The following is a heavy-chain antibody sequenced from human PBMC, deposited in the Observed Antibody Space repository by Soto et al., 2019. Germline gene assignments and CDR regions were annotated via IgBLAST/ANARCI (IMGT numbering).Heavy chain of an antibody. CDR3: ARDIVFIAAAGSGWFDP. Sequence: ASVKVSCKASGYTFTSYGISWVRQAPGQGLEWMGWISAYNGNTNYAQKLQGRVTMTTDTSTSTAYMELRSLRSDDTAVYYCARDIVFIAAAGSGWFDPWGQGTLVTVSS. J-gene: IGHJ5*02. D-gene: IGHD6-13*01. CDR2: ISAYNGNT. CDR1: GYTFTSYG. V-gene: IGHV1-18*01.